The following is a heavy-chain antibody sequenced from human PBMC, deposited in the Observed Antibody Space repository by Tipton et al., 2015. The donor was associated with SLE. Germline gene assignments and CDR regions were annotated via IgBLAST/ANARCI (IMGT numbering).Heavy chain of an antibody. D-gene: IGHD4-17*01. V-gene: IGHV4-34*01. CDR2: INHSGST. CDR3: ARGTVTYYFDY. Sequence: TLSLTCAVHGGSFSGYYWSWIRQPPGKGLEWIGEINHSGSTNYNPSLKSRVTISVDTSKNQFSLKLSSVTAADTAVYYCARGTVTYYFDYWGQGTLVTVSS. J-gene: IGHJ4*02. CDR1: GGSFSGYY.